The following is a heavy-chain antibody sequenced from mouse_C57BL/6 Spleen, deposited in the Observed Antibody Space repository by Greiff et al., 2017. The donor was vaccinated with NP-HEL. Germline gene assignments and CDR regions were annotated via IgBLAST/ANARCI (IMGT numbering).Heavy chain of an antibody. CDR3: ARFELGRRFDY. J-gene: IGHJ2*01. Sequence: VKLQESGAELARPGASVKMSCKASGYTFTSYTMHWVKQRPGQGLEWIGYINPSSGYTKYNQKFKDKATLTADKSSSTAYMQLSSLTSEDSAVYYCARFELGRRFDYWGQGTTLTVSS. D-gene: IGHD4-1*01. CDR2: INPSSGYT. V-gene: IGHV1-4*01. CDR1: GYTFTSYT.